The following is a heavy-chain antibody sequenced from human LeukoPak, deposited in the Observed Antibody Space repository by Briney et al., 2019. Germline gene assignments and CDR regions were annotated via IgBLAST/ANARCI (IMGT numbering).Heavy chain of an antibody. CDR2: ISYDGSNK. CDR3: AKATIFGVVHPPRY. CDR1: GFTFSTYG. D-gene: IGHD3-3*01. V-gene: IGHV3-30*12. J-gene: IGHJ4*02. Sequence: PGGSLRLSCAASGFTFSTYGMLWVRQAPGKGLEWVAVISYDGSNKYYADSVKGRFTISRDNSKNTLYLQMNSLRAEDTAVYYCAKATIFGVVHPPRYWGQGTLVTVSS.